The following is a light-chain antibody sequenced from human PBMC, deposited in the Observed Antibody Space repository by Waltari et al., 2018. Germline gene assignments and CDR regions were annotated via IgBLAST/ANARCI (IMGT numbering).Light chain of an antibody. J-gene: IGLJ3*02. CDR1: SGSIAGKY. CDR3: QSSDTSARWV. V-gene: IGLV6-57*02. CDR2: EDD. Sequence: NFMLTQPHSVSESPGKTVTISCTVTSGSIAGKYVQWYQQRPGSAPTTVIDEDDQRPSGVPDRFSGSIDRSSNSASLTISGLKTDDEADYYCQSSDTSARWVVGGGTRLTVL.